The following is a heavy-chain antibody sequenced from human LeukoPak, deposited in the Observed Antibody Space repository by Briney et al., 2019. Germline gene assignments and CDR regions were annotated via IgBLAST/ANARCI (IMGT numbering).Heavy chain of an antibody. V-gene: IGHV4-31*03. J-gene: IGHJ4*02. CDR3: ARGGGGYSYGYLDY. D-gene: IGHD5-18*01. CDR2: IYYSGST. Sequence: PSETLSLTCTVSGGSISSGGYYWSWIRQHPGKGLEWIGYIYYSGSTYYNPSLKSRVTISVDTSKNQFSLKLSSVTAADTAVYYCARGGGGYSYGYLDYWGQGTLVTVSS. CDR1: GGSISSGGYY.